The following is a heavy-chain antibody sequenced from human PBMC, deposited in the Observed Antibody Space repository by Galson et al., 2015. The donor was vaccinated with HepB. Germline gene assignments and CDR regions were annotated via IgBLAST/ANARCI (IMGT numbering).Heavy chain of an antibody. D-gene: IGHD4-11*01. CDR3: VKEQTTTVTNFYYTMDV. V-gene: IGHV3-23*01. Sequence: SLRLSCAASGFIFNNFGMSWVRQAPGEGLEWVSGVSGNGYETSYADSVKGRFTVSRDNSKNTLYLQMNSLRAEDTAVYYCVKEQTTTVTNFYYTMDVWGPGTTVTVSS. CDR1: GFIFNNFG. CDR2: VSGNGYET. J-gene: IGHJ6*02.